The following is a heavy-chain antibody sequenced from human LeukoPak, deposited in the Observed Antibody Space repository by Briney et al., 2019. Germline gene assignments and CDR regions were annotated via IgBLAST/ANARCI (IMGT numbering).Heavy chain of an antibody. J-gene: IGHJ4*02. Sequence: SETLSLTCAVSGYSISSGYYWGWIRQPPGKGLEWIGSIYHSGSTNYNPSLKSRVTISVDTSKNQFSLKLSSVTAADTAVYYCARGYCSSTSCYYIDYWGQGTLVTVSS. CDR2: IYHSGST. CDR3: ARGYCSSTSCYYIDY. CDR1: GYSISSGYY. D-gene: IGHD2-2*01. V-gene: IGHV4-38-2*01.